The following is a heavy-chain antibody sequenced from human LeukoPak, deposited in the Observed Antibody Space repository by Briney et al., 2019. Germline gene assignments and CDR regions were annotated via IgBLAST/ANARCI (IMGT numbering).Heavy chain of an antibody. J-gene: IGHJ6*03. CDR3: ARDPYSGGYGDYYYYYMDV. V-gene: IGHV3-23*01. Sequence: GGSLRLSCAASGFTFSSYAMSWVRQAPGKGLEWVSAISGSGGSTYYADSVKGRFTISRDNSKNTLYLQINSLRAEDTAVYYCARDPYSGGYGDYYYYYMDVWGKGTTVTISS. D-gene: IGHD1-26*01. CDR2: ISGSGGST. CDR1: GFTFSSYA.